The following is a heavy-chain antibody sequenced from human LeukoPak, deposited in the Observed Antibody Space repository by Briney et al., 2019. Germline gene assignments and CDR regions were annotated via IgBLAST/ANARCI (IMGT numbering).Heavy chain of an antibody. CDR1: GLTFSSYA. CDR2: ISSDGGST. Sequence: GGSLRLSCAVSGLTFSSYAMHWVRQAPGKGLEYVSDISSDGGSTFYANSVKGRFTISRDNSKNTLYLQMGSLTTEDMAVYYCAGSRSVGLDYWGQGPLVTVS. CDR3: AGSRSVGLDY. V-gene: IGHV3-64*01. J-gene: IGHJ4*02. D-gene: IGHD1-26*01.